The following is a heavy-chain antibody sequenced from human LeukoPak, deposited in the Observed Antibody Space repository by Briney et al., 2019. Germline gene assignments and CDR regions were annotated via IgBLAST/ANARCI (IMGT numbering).Heavy chain of an antibody. CDR1: GTSTRSFY. D-gene: IGHD5-18*01. V-gene: IGHV4-59*01. CDR2: IYYTGTH. J-gene: IGHJ4*02. Sequence: SETLSLTCTVSGTSTRSFYWSWIRQPPGKGLEWIGYIYYTGTHNYNPSLKSRVAMSVDTSQSQFSLKLNSVTPADTAVYYCAREGGRGYSYGWDDYWGQGTLVTVSS. CDR3: AREGGRGYSYGWDDY.